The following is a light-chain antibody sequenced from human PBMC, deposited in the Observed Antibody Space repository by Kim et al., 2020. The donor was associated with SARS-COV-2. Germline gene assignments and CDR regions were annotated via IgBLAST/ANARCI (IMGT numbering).Light chain of an antibody. Sequence: LSPGQTASISCSGDKLGDEFACWYQQKPGQSPILVIYQDTKRPSGIPERFSGSNSGNTATLTISGTQAMDEADYYCQAWDTSTAVFGGGTKLSVL. J-gene: IGLJ3*02. V-gene: IGLV3-1*01. CDR3: QAWDTSTAV. CDR1: KLGDEF. CDR2: QDT.